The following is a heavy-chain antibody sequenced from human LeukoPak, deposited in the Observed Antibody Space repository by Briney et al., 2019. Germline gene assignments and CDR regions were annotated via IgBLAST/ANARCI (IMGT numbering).Heavy chain of an antibody. CDR3: ARVIAVAGTKYYAMDV. CDR2: INPNSGGT. Sequence: ASVKVSCKASGYTFTGYYMHWVRQAPGQGLEWMGWINPNSGGTNYAQKFQGRVTMTRDTSISTAYMELSRLRSDDTAVYYCARVIAVAGTKYYAMDVWGQGTTVTVSS. CDR1: GYTFTGYY. V-gene: IGHV1-2*02. J-gene: IGHJ6*02. D-gene: IGHD6-19*01.